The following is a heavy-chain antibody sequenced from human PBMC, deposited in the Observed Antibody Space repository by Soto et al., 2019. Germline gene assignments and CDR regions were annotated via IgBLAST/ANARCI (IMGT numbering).Heavy chain of an antibody. J-gene: IGHJ6*03. V-gene: IGHV1-3*01. D-gene: IGHD6-13*01. CDR2: INAGNGNT. CDR3: ARDQQQLADTKYYYYYYMDV. CDR1: GYTFTSYA. Sequence: ASVKVSCKASGYTFTSYAMHWVRQAPGQRLEWMGWINAGNGNTKYSQKFQGRVTITRDTSASTAYMELSSLRSEDTAVYYCARDQQQLADTKYYYYYYMDVWGKGTTVTVSS.